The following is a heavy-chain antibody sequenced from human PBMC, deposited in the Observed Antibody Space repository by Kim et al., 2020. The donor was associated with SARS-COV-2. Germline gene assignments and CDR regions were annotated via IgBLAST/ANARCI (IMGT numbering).Heavy chain of an antibody. V-gene: IGHV4-39*01. Sequence: SQTLSLTCTVSGGSISSSSYYWGWIRQPPGKGLEWIGSIYYSGSTYYNPSLKSRVTISVDTSKNQFSLKLSSATAADTAVYYCARLGVGGYYDSSGYYY. D-gene: IGHD3-22*01. J-gene: IGHJ6*01. CDR1: GGSISSSSYY. CDR3: ARLGVGGYYDSSGYYY. CDR2: IYYSGST.